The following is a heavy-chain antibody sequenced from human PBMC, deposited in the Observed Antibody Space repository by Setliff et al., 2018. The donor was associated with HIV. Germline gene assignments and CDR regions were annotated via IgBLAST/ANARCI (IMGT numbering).Heavy chain of an antibody. D-gene: IGHD6-6*01. V-gene: IGHV4-61*02. CDR2: IYTSGP. CDR3: ARHDTEYSSYPIDY. J-gene: IGHJ4*02. Sequence: SETLSLTCTVSGDSISSGSNYWSWIRQPAGKGLEWIGRIYTSGPRYNPSLENRVTISVDTSKSQFFLMLSSVTAADTAVYYCARHDTEYSSYPIDYWGQGNLVTVSS. CDR1: GDSISSGSNY.